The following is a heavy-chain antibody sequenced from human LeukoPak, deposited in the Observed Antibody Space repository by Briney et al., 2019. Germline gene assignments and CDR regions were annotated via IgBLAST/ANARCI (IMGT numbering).Heavy chain of an antibody. CDR1: GGTFSSYA. J-gene: IGHJ6*03. V-gene: IGHV1-69*13. CDR3: ARGPWEPYYYYYMDV. Sequence: VASVKVSCKASGGTFSSYAISWVRQAPGQGLEWMGGIIPIFGTANYAQKFQGRVTITADESTSTAYMELSRLRSDDTAVYYCARGPWEPYYYYYMDVWGKGTTVTVSS. CDR2: IIPIFGTA. D-gene: IGHD1-26*01.